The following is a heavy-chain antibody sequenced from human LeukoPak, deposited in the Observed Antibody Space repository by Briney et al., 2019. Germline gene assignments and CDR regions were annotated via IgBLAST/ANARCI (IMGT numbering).Heavy chain of an antibody. V-gene: IGHV3-74*01. J-gene: IGHJ4*02. D-gene: IGHD5-18*01. CDR1: GFTFSSVW. Sequence: PGGSLRLSCAASGFTFSSVWMHWVRQTPGKGLVWASRINQDGSNTNYADSVKGRFTISRDNAKNTLFLQMNSLRAEDTAVYYCATDGQYSYTYWGQGTLVTVSS. CDR3: ATDGQYSYTY. CDR2: INQDGSNT.